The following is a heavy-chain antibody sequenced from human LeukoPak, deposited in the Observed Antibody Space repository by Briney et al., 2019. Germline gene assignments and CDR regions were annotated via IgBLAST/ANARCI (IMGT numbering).Heavy chain of an antibody. CDR2: ISSSGSII. Sequence: GGSLRLSCAVSGFTFSSYEMNWVRQAPGKGLEWVSYISSSGSIIYYADSVKGRFTISRDNAKNSLYLQMNSLRAEDTAIYYCASGDCYSCDYHYYMDVWGKGTTVTVSS. CDR1: GFTFSSYE. J-gene: IGHJ6*03. V-gene: IGHV3-48*03. CDR3: ASGDCYSCDYHYYMDV. D-gene: IGHD2-21*02.